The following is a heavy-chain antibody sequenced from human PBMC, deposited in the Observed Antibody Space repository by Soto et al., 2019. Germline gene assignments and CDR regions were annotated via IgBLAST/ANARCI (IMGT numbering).Heavy chain of an antibody. D-gene: IGHD2-21*02. Sequence: VQLLESGGGFVQPGGSLTLSCAGSGFTFGSYTMAWVRQAPGKGLEWVAGISGIRADTYYAGSVKDRFSISRDNSRNTLYLPMNSLRGDDTGVYYCAKTGPVTARIRFDYWGQGARVVVSS. CDR3: AKTGPVTARIRFDY. V-gene: IGHV3-23*01. CDR2: ISGIRADT. J-gene: IGHJ4*02. CDR1: GFTFGSYT.